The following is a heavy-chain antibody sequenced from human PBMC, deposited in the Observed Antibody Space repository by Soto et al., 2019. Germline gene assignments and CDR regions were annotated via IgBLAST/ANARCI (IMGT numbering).Heavy chain of an antibody. CDR1: GGSISSGDYF. J-gene: IGHJ6*02. CDR2: ISSIGST. V-gene: IGHV4-30-4*01. D-gene: IGHD3-9*01. Sequence: QVQLQESGPGLVKPSQTLSLTCTVSGGSISSGDYFWSWIRQSPGKCMEWIGYISSIGSTYYNPSLKRRVAVSRDTSKNQVALKLRSVTTPDTAVYYCARGLVIRPYYYHGMDVWGHGTTVTVSS. CDR3: ARGLVIRPYYYHGMDV.